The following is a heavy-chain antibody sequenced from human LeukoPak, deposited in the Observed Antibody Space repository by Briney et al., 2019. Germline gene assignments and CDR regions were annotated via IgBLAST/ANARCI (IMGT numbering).Heavy chain of an antibody. Sequence: PSETLSLTCAVSGGSISSSNWWSWVRQPPGKGLEWIGEIYHSGSTNYNPSLKSRVTISVDTSKNQFSLKLSSVTAADTAVYYCASLWFGEPMPGYWGQGTLVTVSS. V-gene: IGHV4-4*02. D-gene: IGHD3-10*01. CDR3: ASLWFGEPMPGY. CDR1: GGSISSSNW. CDR2: IYHSGST. J-gene: IGHJ4*02.